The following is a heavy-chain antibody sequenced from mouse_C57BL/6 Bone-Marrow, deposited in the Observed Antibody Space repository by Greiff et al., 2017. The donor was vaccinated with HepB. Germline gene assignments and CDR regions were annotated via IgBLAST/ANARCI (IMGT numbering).Heavy chain of an antibody. Sequence: EVQLQESGGDLVKPGGSLKLSCAASGFTFSSYGMSWVRQTPDKRLEWVATISSGGSYTYYPDSVKGRFTISRDNAKNTLYLQMSSLKSEDTAMYYCASVAYWGQGTLVTVSA. CDR2: ISSGGSYT. CDR1: GFTFSSYG. J-gene: IGHJ3*01. CDR3: ASVAY. V-gene: IGHV5-6*01.